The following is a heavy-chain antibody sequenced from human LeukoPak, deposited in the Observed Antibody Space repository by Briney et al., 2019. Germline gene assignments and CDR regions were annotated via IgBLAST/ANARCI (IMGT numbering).Heavy chain of an antibody. CDR2: ISGSGGST. Sequence: GGSLRLSCAASGFTFSSYAMSWVRQAPGKGLEWVSAISGSGGSTYYADSVKGRFTISRDNSKNTLYLQMNSLRAEDTAVYYCAKVPGIAVAGTRQSYYYGMDVWGQGTTVTVSS. CDR3: AKVPGIAVAGTRQSYYYGMDV. V-gene: IGHV3-23*01. D-gene: IGHD6-19*01. J-gene: IGHJ6*02. CDR1: GFTFSSYA.